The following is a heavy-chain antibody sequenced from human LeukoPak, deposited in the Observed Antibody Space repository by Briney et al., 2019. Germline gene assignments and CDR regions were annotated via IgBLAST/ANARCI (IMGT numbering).Heavy chain of an antibody. CDR2: IHPKSGNT. V-gene: IGHV1-2*02. J-gene: IGHJ4*02. CDR3: ARDGPSGTPEFDY. Sequence: ASVKVSCKASGFSFYDNYQYLYWVRQAPGQGLESMGCIHPKSGNTEYPQKFQGRVTLTRDTSINTAYIELRDLTSDDTAVYFCARDGPSGTPEFDYWGQGTLVTVSS. CDR1: GFSFYDNYQY.